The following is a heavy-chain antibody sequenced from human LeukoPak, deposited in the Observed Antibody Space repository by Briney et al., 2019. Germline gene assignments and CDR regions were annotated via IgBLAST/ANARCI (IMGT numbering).Heavy chain of an antibody. CDR1: GYSFTSYW. CDR2: IYPGDSDT. D-gene: IGHD4-23*01. J-gene: IGHJ4*02. Sequence: GVSLQISCQGSGYSFTSYWIGWVRQMPGKGLEWMGVIYPGDSDTRYSPSFQGQVTISAGKSISTAYLQWSSLKASDTAMYYCAIFPDYGGYLPVYFDYWGQGTLVTVSS. CDR3: AIFPDYGGYLPVYFDY. V-gene: IGHV5-51*01.